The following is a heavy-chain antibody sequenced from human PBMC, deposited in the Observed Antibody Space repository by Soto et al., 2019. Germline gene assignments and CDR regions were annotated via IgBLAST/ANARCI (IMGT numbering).Heavy chain of an antibody. V-gene: IGHV1-69*12. Sequence: QVQLVQSGAEVKKPGSSVKVSCKASGGTFSTCAITWVRQAPGRGLEWMGGIIPVFGTAHYAQKFQGRVTITADESTNTAFMEMSSLRSEDTAVYYCARALEEYYYDRAGYYSGYWGQGTLVTVST. J-gene: IGHJ4*02. CDR1: GGTFSTCA. CDR3: ARALEEYYYDRAGYYSGY. D-gene: IGHD3-22*01. CDR2: IIPVFGTA.